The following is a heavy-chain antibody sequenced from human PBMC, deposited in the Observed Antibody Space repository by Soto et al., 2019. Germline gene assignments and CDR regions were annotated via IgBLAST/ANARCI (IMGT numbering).Heavy chain of an antibody. Sequence: ETSVEVTCKACGGTFSSYAISWVRQAHGQGLEWMGGIIPIFGTANYAQKFQGRVTITADESTSTAYMELSSLRSEDTAVYYCARDPIGVDSSSSYGWFDPWGQGTLVTVSS. CDR3: ARDPIGVDSSSSYGWFDP. CDR1: GGTFSSYA. CDR2: IIPIFGTA. J-gene: IGHJ5*02. D-gene: IGHD6-6*01. V-gene: IGHV1-69*01.